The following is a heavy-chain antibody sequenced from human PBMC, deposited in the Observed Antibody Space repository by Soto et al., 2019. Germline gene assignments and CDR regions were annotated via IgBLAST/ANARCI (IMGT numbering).Heavy chain of an antibody. V-gene: IGHV1-69*01. J-gene: IGHJ3*02. D-gene: IGHD2-15*01. CDR2: FIPIFGTA. Sequence: QVQLVQSGAEVKKPGSSVKVSCKASGGTFSSYAISWVRQAPGQGLEWMGGFIPIFGTANYAQKFQGRVTITADESTSTAYMELSSLRSEDTAVYYCARGGDVVVVAATFWDDAFDIWGQGTMVTVSS. CDR1: GGTFSSYA. CDR3: ARGGDVVVVAATFWDDAFDI.